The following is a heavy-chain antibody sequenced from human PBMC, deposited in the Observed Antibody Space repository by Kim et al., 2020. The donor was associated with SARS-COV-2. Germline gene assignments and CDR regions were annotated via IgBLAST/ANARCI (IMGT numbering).Heavy chain of an antibody. J-gene: IGHJ2*01. CDR2: IIPIFGTA. CDR3: ARAGVYDSSGYPDWYFDL. D-gene: IGHD3-22*01. CDR1: GGTFSSYA. Sequence: SVKVSCKASGGTFSSYAISWVRQAPGQGLEWMGGIIPIFGTANYAQKFQGRVTITADESTSTAYMELSSLRSEDTAVYYCARAGVYDSSGYPDWYFDLWGRGTLVTVSS. V-gene: IGHV1-69*13.